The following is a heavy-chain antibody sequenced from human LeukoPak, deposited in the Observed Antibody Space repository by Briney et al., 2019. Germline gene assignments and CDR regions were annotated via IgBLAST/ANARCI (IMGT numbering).Heavy chain of an antibody. CDR3: ARARWRFTMIGPHDAFDI. V-gene: IGHV3-7*03. J-gene: IGHJ3*02. D-gene: IGHD3-22*01. CDR2: IKQDGSEK. Sequence: GGSLRLSCAASGFTFSDSYMSWIRQAPGKGLEWVANIKQDGSEKYHVDSVKGRFTISRDNAKNSLYLQVNSLRAEDTAMYYCARARWRFTMIGPHDAFDIWGQGTMVTVSS. CDR1: GFTFSDSY.